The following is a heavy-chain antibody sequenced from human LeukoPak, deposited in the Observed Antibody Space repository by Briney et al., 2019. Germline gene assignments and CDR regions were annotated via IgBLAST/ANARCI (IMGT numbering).Heavy chain of an antibody. CDR3: AKGYSSGWYDADFDS. J-gene: IGHJ4*02. Sequence: GGSLRLSCAASGFTFSNYVMSWVRQAPGKGLEWVSAISGSGGSIYYADSVKGRSTISRDNSKDTLYLQMNSLRAEDTAVYYCAKGYSSGWYDADFDSWGQGTLVTVSS. V-gene: IGHV3-23*01. CDR1: GFTFSNYV. D-gene: IGHD6-19*01. CDR2: ISGSGGSI.